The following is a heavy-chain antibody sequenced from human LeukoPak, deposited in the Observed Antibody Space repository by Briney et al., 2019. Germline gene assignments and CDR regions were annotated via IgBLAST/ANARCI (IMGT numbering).Heavy chain of an antibody. J-gene: IGHJ3*02. D-gene: IGHD3-3*01. CDR3: ARVASFTIFGVVSEAFDI. Sequence: PSETLSLTCTVSGGSISSYYWSWIRQPAGKGLEWIGRIYTSGSTNYNPSLKSRVTMSVDTSKNQFSLKLSSVTAADTAVYYCARVASFTIFGVVSEAFDIWGQGTMVTVSS. V-gene: IGHV4-4*07. CDR1: GGSISSYY. CDR2: IYTSGST.